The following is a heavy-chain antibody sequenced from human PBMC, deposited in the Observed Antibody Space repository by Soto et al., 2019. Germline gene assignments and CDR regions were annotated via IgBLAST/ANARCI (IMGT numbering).Heavy chain of an antibody. V-gene: IGHV3-11*01. J-gene: IGHJ4*02. CDR1: GFTFSDYY. D-gene: IGHD3-3*01. CDR2: ISSSGSTI. CDR3: ARGFLEWLPDY. Sequence: QVQLVESGGGLVKPGGSLRLSCEASGFTFSDYYMSWIRQAPGKGLEWVSYISSSGSTIYYADSVKGRFTISRDNAKNSLYLHMTGLRGEDTAVYYCARGFLEWLPDYWGQGTLVTVSS.